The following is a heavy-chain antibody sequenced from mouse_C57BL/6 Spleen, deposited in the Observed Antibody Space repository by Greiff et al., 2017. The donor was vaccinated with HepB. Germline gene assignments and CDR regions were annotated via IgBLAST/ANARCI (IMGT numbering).Heavy chain of an antibody. CDR1: GYTFTSYW. D-gene: IGHD1-1*01. V-gene: IGHV1-55*01. Sequence: VQLQQPGAELVKPGASVKMSCKASGYTFTSYWITWVKQRPGQGLEWIGDIYPGSGSTNYNEKFKSKATLTVDTSSSTAYMQLSSLTSEDSAVYYCARCAYYYGSSRYAMDYWGQGTSVTVSS. J-gene: IGHJ4*01. CDR3: ARCAYYYGSSRYAMDY. CDR2: IYPGSGST.